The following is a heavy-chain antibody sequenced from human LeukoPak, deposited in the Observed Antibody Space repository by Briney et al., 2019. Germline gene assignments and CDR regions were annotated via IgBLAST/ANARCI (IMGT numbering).Heavy chain of an antibody. V-gene: IGHV3-21*01. CDR3: AKGYSGSDDAFDI. J-gene: IGHJ3*02. CDR1: GFTFSSYS. Sequence: GGSLRLSCAASGFTFSSYSMNWVRQAPGKGLEWVSSISSSSSYIYFADSVKGRFTISRDNAKNSLYLQMNSLRAEDTAVYYCAKGYSGSDDAFDIWGRGTMVTVSS. CDR2: ISSSSSYI. D-gene: IGHD1-26*01.